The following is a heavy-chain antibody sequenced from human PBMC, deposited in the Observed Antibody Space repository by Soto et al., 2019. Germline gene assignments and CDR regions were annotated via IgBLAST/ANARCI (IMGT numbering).Heavy chain of an antibody. CDR3: ARQYYYDSSGYYSIGFDY. CDR2: IYYSGST. Sequence: SETLSLTCTVSGGSISSGGYYWSWIRQHPXKGLEWIGYIYYSGSTYYNPSLKSRVTISVDTSKNQFSLKLSSVTAADTAVYYCARQYYYDSSGYYSIGFDYWGQGTLVTVSS. V-gene: IGHV4-31*03. J-gene: IGHJ4*02. CDR1: GGSISSGGYY. D-gene: IGHD3-22*01.